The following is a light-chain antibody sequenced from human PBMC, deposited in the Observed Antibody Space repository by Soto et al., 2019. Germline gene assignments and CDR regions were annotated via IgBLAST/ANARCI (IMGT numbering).Light chain of an antibody. J-gene: IGKJ1*01. CDR3: QQCDTSPWT. Sequence: TQSPDTLSLSPGERATLSCRASQSISSYLAWYQQKPGQAPRLLIYGASSRATGIPDRFSGSGSGTDFTLAISRLEPGDSAVYFCQQCDTSPWTFGQGTKVDIK. V-gene: IGKV3-20*01. CDR1: QSISSY. CDR2: GAS.